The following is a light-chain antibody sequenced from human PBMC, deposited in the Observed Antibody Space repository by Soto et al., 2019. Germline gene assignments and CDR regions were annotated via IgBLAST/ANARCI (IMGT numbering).Light chain of an antibody. J-gene: IGLJ3*02. CDR1: SSNIGAGYD. CDR3: QSSGSSRTAL. V-gene: IGLV1-40*01. CDR2: GNS. Sequence: QSVLTQPPSVSGAPGQRVTISCTGSSSNIGAGYDVHWYQQLPGTAPKLLIYGNSNRPSGVPDRFSGSKSATTASLAITGLQAEDEADYYCQSSGSSRTALFGGGTKLTVL.